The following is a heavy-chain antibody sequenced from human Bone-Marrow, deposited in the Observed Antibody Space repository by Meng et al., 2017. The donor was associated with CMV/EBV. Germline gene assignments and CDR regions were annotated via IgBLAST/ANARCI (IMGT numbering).Heavy chain of an antibody. D-gene: IGHD1-1*01. Sequence: SETLSLTCTVSGGSVSSGSYYWSWIRQPPGKGLEWIGYIYYSGSTNYNPSLKSRVTISVDTSKNQFSLKLSSVTAADTAVYYCARTTTYYYGMDVWGQGTTVTGSS. V-gene: IGHV4-61*01. CDR1: GGSVSSGSYY. CDR2: IYYSGST. CDR3: ARTTTYYYGMDV. J-gene: IGHJ6*01.